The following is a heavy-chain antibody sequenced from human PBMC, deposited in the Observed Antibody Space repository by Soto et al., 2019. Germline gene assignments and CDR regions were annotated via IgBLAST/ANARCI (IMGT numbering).Heavy chain of an antibody. Sequence: QVQLVESGGGVVQPGRSLRLSCAASGFTFSSYGMHWVRQAPGKGLEWVAVISYDGSNKYYADSVKGRFTISRDNSKNTLYLQMNSLRAEDTAVYYCAKDLERYYDFWSGYVDYWGQGTLDTVSS. D-gene: IGHD3-3*01. CDR3: AKDLERYYDFWSGYVDY. CDR1: GFTFSSYG. CDR2: ISYDGSNK. J-gene: IGHJ4*02. V-gene: IGHV3-30*18.